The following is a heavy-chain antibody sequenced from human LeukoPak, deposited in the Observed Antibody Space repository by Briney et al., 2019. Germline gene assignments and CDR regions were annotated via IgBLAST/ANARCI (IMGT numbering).Heavy chain of an antibody. CDR2: IRSKANSYAT. J-gene: IGHJ4*02. V-gene: IGHV3-73*01. CDR3: TRHGNGGKGVTDY. Sequence: GGSLRLSCAASGFTFSGSAMHWVRQASGKGLEWVGRIRSKANSYATAYAASVKGRFTISRDDSKNTAYLQMNSLKTEDAAVYYCTRHGNGGKGVTDYWGQGTLVTVSS. CDR1: GFTFSGSA. D-gene: IGHD4-23*01.